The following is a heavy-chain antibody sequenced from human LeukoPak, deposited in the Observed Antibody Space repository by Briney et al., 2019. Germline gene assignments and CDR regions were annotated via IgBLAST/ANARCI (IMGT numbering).Heavy chain of an antibody. Sequence: PGGSLRLSCAASGFTFSSYAMSWVRQAPGKGLEWVSAISGSGGSTYYADSVKGRFTISRDNSKNTLYLQMNSLRAEDTAVYYCARDRGSSWYRGGFDYWGQGTLVTVSS. J-gene: IGHJ4*02. CDR3: ARDRGSSWYRGGFDY. V-gene: IGHV3-23*01. D-gene: IGHD6-13*01. CDR1: GFTFSSYA. CDR2: ISGSGGST.